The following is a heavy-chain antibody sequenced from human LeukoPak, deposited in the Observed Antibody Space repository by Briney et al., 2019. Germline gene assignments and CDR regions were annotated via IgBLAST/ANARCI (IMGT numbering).Heavy chain of an antibody. V-gene: IGHV1-2*06. Sequence: ASVKVSCKVSGYTLTELSMHWVRQAPGQGLEWMGRINPNSGGTNYAQKFQGRVTMTRDTSISTAYMELSRLRSDDTAVYYCARESGSAYYDRTTVVRYWGQGTLVTVSS. CDR1: GYTLTELS. CDR2: INPNSGGT. D-gene: IGHD3-22*01. CDR3: ARESGSAYYDRTTVVRY. J-gene: IGHJ4*02.